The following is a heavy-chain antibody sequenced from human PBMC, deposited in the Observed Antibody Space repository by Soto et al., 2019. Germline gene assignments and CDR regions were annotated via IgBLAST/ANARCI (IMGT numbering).Heavy chain of an antibody. J-gene: IGHJ4*02. CDR2: ISSGGGSI. V-gene: IGHV3-11*01. CDR3: ETPGLRGSSDGTSFL. CDR1: GFTFSDYY. Sequence: VGSLRLSCAASGFTFSDYYMSWIRQAPGKGLEWVSYISSGGGSIYHADSVKGRFTISRDNAINSLYLQMNSLRADDTAVYYCETPGLRGSSDGTSFLCGQRTLVTVSS. D-gene: IGHD2-21*01.